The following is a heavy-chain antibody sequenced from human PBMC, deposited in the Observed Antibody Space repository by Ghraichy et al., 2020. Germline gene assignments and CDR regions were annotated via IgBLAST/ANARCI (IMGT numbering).Heavy chain of an antibody. J-gene: IGHJ6*02. CDR1: GFTFSSYS. D-gene: IGHD1-20*01. CDR2: ISSSSTI. CDR3: ARDPSTYNWNDLTYYYYGMDV. V-gene: IGHV3-48*02. Sequence: GGSLRLSCAASGFTFSSYSMNWVRQAPGKGLEWVSYISSSSTIYYADSVKGRFTISRDNAKNSLYLQMNSLRDEDTAVYYCARDPSTYNWNDLTYYYYGMDVWGQGTTVTVSS.